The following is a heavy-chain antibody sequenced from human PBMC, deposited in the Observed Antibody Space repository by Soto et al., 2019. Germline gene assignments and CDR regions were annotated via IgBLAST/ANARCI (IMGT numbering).Heavy chain of an antibody. CDR3: AKGQRDIVVVPAAISFSDY. D-gene: IGHD2-2*01. CDR2: ISGSGGST. Sequence: EVQLLESGGGLVQPGGSLRPSCAASGFTFSSYAMSWVRQAPGKGLEWVSAISGSGGSTYYADSVKGRFTISRDNSKNTLYLQMNSLRAEDTAVYYCAKGQRDIVVVPAAISFSDYWGQGTLVTVSS. CDR1: GFTFSSYA. V-gene: IGHV3-23*01. J-gene: IGHJ4*02.